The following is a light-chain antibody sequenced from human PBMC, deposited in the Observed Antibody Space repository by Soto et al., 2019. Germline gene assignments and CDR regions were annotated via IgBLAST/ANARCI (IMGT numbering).Light chain of an antibody. Sequence: DMVMTQSPATLSVSPGERATLSCRASQSVRNNLAWYQQKPGQAPRLLIYGASTRATGIPARFSGSGSGTEFTLTISSLYSEDFAVYYCQQYNNWPPWTFGQGTKVDI. CDR1: QSVRNN. CDR2: GAS. V-gene: IGKV3-15*01. J-gene: IGKJ1*01. CDR3: QQYNNWPPWT.